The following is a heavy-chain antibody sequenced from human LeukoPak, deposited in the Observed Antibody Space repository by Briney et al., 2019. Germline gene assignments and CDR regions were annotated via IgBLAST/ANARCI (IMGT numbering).Heavy chain of an antibody. Sequence: GESLKISCKGSGYSFSSYWIGWVRQMPGKGLEWMGIIYPGDSDTRYSPSLQGQVTISADKSISTAYLQWSSLKASYTAMYYCARHQQLVPFDYWGQGTLVTVSS. CDR2: IYPGDSDT. CDR1: GYSFSSYW. V-gene: IGHV5-51*01. CDR3: ARHQQLVPFDY. D-gene: IGHD6-13*01. J-gene: IGHJ4*02.